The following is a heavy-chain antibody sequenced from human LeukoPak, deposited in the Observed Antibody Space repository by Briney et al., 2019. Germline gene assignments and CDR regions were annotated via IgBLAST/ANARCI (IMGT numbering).Heavy chain of an antibody. CDR3: AREVMGVEVTGTIDY. V-gene: IGHV3-11*01. CDR1: GFTFSDYY. Sequence: PGGSLRLSCAASGFTFSDYYMSWIRQAPGKGLEWVSYISSSGSTIYYTDSAKGRFTISRDNARSSLFLQMNSLRADDTAVYYCAREVMGVEVTGTIDYWGQGTLVTVSS. CDR2: ISSSGSTI. D-gene: IGHD6-19*01. J-gene: IGHJ4*02.